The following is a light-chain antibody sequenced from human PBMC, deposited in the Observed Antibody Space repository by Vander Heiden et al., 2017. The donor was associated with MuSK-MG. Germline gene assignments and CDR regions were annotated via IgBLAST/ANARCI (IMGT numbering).Light chain of an antibody. J-gene: IGLJ3*02. Sequence: SYELTQPPSVSVSPGQTASITCSGDKLGDKYACWYQQKPGQSPVLVIYQDSKRPSGIPERFSGSNSGNTDTLNISGTQAMDEADDYCQAWDSSTVGFGGGTKLTVL. CDR3: QAWDSSTVG. V-gene: IGLV3-1*01. CDR1: KLGDKY. CDR2: QDS.